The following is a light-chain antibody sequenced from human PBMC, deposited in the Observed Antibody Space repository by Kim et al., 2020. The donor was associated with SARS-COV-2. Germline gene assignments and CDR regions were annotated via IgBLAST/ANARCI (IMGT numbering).Light chain of an antibody. V-gene: IGKV1-5*03. CDR3: QQYYTWT. CDR1: QGVAGW. J-gene: IGKJ1*01. Sequence: LCESVGGSGTFTCRASQGVAGWVPRYQQKPGRAPRLLIYKASILEPGVSSKFSGSGSGTEFTLTIDGLQPGDSATYYCQQYYTWTFGQGTKVDIK. CDR2: KAS.